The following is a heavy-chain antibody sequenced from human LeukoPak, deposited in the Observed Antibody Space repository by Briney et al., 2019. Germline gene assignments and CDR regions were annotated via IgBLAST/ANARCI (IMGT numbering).Heavy chain of an antibody. Sequence: PGGSLRLSCAASGFTFSSYWMHWVRQAPGKGLVWVSRINTDGSSTTYADSVKGRFTISRDNVKNSLYLQMNSLRAEDTALYYCARGRSTFDYWGQGTLVTVSS. CDR3: ARGRSTFDY. CDR2: INTDGSST. CDR1: GFTFSSYW. D-gene: IGHD2-2*01. J-gene: IGHJ4*02. V-gene: IGHV3-74*01.